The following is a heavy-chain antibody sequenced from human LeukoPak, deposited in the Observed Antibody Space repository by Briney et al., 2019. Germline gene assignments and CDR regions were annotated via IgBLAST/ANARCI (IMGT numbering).Heavy chain of an antibody. V-gene: IGHV6-1*01. D-gene: IGHD6-19*01. CDR2: TYYRSKWYN. CDR3: ARDLGNTGWYTFDY. Sequence: SQTLSLTRDISGDSVSSNKGAWNWIRQSPSRGLEWLGRTYYRSKWYNDYAGSLNGRITISPDTSKNQFSLHLNSVTPEDTAVYYCARDLGNTGWYTFDYWGQGILVTVSS. J-gene: IGHJ4*02. CDR1: GDSVSSNKGA.